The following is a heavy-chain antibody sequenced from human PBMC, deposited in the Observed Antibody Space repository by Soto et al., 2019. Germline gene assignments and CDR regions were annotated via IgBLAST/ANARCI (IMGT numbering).Heavy chain of an antibody. CDR2: MNPNSGNT. V-gene: IGHV1-8*01. Sequence: GASVKVSCKASGYTFTSYDINWVRQATGQGLEWMGWMNPNSGNTGYAQKFQGRVTMTRNTSISTAYMELSSLRSEDTAVYYCARGGRDDILTGYWFDTWGQGTLVTVSS. CDR3: ARGGRDDILTGYWFDT. CDR1: GYTFTSYD. D-gene: IGHD3-9*01. J-gene: IGHJ5*02.